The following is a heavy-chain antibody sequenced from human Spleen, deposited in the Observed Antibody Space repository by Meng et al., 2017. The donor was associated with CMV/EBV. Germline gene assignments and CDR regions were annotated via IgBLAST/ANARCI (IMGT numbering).Heavy chain of an antibody. V-gene: IGHV1-46*01. CDR2: INPSGGST. Sequence: ASVKVSCKASGYTFTSYYMHWVRQAPGQGLEWMGIINPSGGSTSYAQKFQGRVTMTRDTSTSTVYMEPSSLRSEDTAVYYCSAASDSGYDINYYYGMDVWGQGTTVTVSS. CDR1: GYTFTSYY. J-gene: IGHJ6*02. D-gene: IGHD5-12*01. CDR3: SAASDSGYDINYYYGMDV.